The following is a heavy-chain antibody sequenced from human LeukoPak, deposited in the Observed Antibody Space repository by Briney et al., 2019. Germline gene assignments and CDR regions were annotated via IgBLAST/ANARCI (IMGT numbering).Heavy chain of an antibody. J-gene: IGHJ4*02. D-gene: IGHD5-24*01. V-gene: IGHV4-34*01. Sequence: SETLSLTCAVSGGSFSGYYWSWIRQPPGKGLEWIGEINHSGSTNYNPSLKSRVTISVDTSKNQFSLKLSSVTAADTAVYYCAATVEMATINDYWGQGTLVTVSS. CDR3: AATVEMATINDY. CDR2: INHSGST. CDR1: GGSFSGYY.